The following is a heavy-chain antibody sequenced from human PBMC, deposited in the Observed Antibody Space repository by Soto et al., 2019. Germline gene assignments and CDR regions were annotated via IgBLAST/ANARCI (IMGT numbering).Heavy chain of an antibody. V-gene: IGHV3-48*01. D-gene: IGHD1-1*01. CDR3: VKEGRDWNSRGSFDL. CDR1: GFTLSSYM. J-gene: IGHJ3*01. CDR2: ITNSGSSI. Sequence: RGSLRLSCAHPGFTLSSYMLNWVRQAPGAGLEWIPYITNSGSSIDYADSVQGRFSIPRDNCKNTLYLQMNSLRAEDTAIYNCVKEGRDWNSRGSFDLWGRATMVTVS.